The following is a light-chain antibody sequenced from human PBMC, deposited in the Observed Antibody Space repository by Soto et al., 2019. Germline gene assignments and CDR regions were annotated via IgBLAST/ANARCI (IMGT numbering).Light chain of an antibody. Sequence: EIVMTQSPVTLSVSPGERATLSCRASQSLSSNLAWYQQKPGQAPRLLIYGASTRATGIPARFSGSGSGTDFTLTISSLEPEDFAFYYCQQRSDWPLITFGQGTRLEI. CDR3: QQRSDWPLIT. V-gene: IGKV3-15*01. J-gene: IGKJ5*01. CDR1: QSLSSN. CDR2: GAS.